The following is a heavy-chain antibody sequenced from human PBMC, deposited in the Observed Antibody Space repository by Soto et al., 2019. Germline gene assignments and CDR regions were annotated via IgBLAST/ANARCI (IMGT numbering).Heavy chain of an antibody. D-gene: IGHD6-19*01. Sequence: SETLSLTCTVSGGSISSYYWSWIRQPPGKGLEWLGYIFHTGSTNYNPSLKSRITISLDTSKNQFSLKLSSVTAADTAMYYCARGSSSGWYDDYWGQGTLVTVPS. CDR2: IFHTGST. J-gene: IGHJ4*02. V-gene: IGHV4-59*01. CDR1: GGSISSYY. CDR3: ARGSSSGWYDDY.